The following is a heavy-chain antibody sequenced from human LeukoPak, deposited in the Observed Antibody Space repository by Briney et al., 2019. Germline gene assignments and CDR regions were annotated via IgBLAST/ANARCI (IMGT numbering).Heavy chain of an antibody. J-gene: IGHJ4*02. CDR1: GGSISSGGYY. CDR2: IYNSGST. CDR3: ARDRELGH. D-gene: IGHD3-10*01. V-gene: IGHV4-61*08. Sequence: PSQTLSLTCTVSGGSISSGGYYWSWIRQPPGKGLEWIGYIYNSGSTNYNPSLKSRLTISVDTSKNQFSLNLRSVTAADTAVYYCARDRELGHWGQGTLVTVSS.